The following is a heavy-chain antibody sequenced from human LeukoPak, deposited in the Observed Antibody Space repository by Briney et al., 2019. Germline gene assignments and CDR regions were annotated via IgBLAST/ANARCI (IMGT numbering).Heavy chain of an antibody. Sequence: SETLSLTCAVSGGSISSGGYSWSWIRQPPGKGLEWIGYIYHSGSTYYNPSLKSRVTISVDRSKNQFSLKLSSVTAADMAVYYCARLYSYGPRYFEYWGQGTLVTVSS. CDR1: GGSISSGGYS. V-gene: IGHV4-30-2*01. D-gene: IGHD5-18*01. J-gene: IGHJ4*02. CDR2: IYHSGST. CDR3: ARLYSYGPRYFEY.